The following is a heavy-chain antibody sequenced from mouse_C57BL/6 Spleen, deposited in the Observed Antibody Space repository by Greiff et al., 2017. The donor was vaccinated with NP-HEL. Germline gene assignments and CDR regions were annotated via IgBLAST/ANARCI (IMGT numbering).Heavy chain of an antibody. CDR1: GYTFTSYW. Sequence: VQLQQSGTVLARPGASVKMSCKTSGYTFTSYWMHWVKQRPGQGLEWIGAIYPGNSDTSYNQKFKGKAKLTAVTSASTAYMELSSLTNEDSAVYYCTTVVDTRSAMDYWGQGTSVTVSS. V-gene: IGHV1-5*01. CDR2: IYPGNSDT. J-gene: IGHJ4*01. CDR3: TTVVDTRSAMDY. D-gene: IGHD1-1*01.